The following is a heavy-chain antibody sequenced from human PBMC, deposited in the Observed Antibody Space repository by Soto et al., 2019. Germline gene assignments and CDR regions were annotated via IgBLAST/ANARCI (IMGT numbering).Heavy chain of an antibody. J-gene: IGHJ4*02. Sequence: QVQLVQSGAQVKKPGSSVRVSCRTSGGTFKNYGFSWVRQAPGQGLEWMGGIIPMYGIANYGQIFQGRLTITADESRNTAYMLLTTLTSEHTALHYSAGEAGATGLHVGGQGTQVTVSS. V-gene: IGHV1-69*12. CDR1: GGTFKNYG. D-gene: IGHD1-26*01. CDR3: AGEAGATGLHV. CDR2: IIPMYGIA.